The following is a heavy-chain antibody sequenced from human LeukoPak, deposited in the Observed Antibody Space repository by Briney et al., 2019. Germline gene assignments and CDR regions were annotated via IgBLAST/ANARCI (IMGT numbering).Heavy chain of an antibody. V-gene: IGHV3-11*03. Sequence: GGSLRLSCAASGFTFSDYYMTWIRQAPGKGLEWVSYISSSSSYTNYADSVKGRFTISRDNAKNSLYLQMNSLRAEDTAVYYSSLEGSSWYRYFQHWGQGTLVTVSS. CDR2: ISSSSSYT. CDR1: GFTFSDYY. D-gene: IGHD6-13*01. J-gene: IGHJ1*01. CDR3: SLEGSSWYRYFQH.